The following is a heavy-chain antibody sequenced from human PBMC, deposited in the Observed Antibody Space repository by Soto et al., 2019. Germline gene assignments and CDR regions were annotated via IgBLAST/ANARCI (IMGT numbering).Heavy chain of an antibody. CDR2: ISAYNGNT. V-gene: IGHV1-18*01. Sequence: QVQLVQSGAEVKKPGASVKVSCKASGYTFTSYGISWVRQAPGQGLEWMGWISAYNGNTNYAQKLQGRVTMTTDTSTSTAYMELRSLRSGDTAVYYCARYLGYCSGGSCFPPNGMDVWGQGTTVTVSS. CDR3: ARYLGYCSGGSCFPPNGMDV. CDR1: GYTFTSYG. J-gene: IGHJ6*02. D-gene: IGHD2-15*01.